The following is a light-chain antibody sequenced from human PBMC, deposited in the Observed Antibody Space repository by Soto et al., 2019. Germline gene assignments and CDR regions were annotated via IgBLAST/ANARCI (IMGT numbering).Light chain of an antibody. J-gene: IGKJ2*01. V-gene: IGKV3-15*01. CDR3: LQYNNWPPST. CDR2: GAY. Sequence: EIVMTQSPATLSVSPGERATLSCRASQSVSSNFAWYQQTPGQAPRLLIYGAYTRSTGIPARFSGSGSGTEFTLTISSLQSEDFAVYYCLQYNNWPPSTFGQGNKLEIK. CDR1: QSVSSN.